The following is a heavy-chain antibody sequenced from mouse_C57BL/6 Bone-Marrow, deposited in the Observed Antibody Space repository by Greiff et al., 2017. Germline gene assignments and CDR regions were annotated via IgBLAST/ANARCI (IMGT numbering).Heavy chain of an antibody. CDR2: IDPDDGDT. CDR3: AELCSRGSWFAY. V-gene: IGHV14-1*01. J-gene: IGHJ3*01. Sequence: EVQLQQSGAELVRPGASVKLSCTASGFNFKDYYMHWVKQRPEQGLEWIGRIDPDDGDTEYAPKFKGKATMTADTSSNTAYLQLSSLPSEDTAVYYCAELCSRGSWFAYWGQGTLVTVSA. D-gene: IGHD2-2*01. CDR1: GFNFKDYY.